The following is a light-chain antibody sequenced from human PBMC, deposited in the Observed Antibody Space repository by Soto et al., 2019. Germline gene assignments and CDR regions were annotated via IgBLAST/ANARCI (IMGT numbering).Light chain of an antibody. V-gene: IGKV4-1*01. CDR3: QQYYSIPWT. J-gene: IGKJ1*01. CDR2: WAS. Sequence: DIVMTQSPDSLALSLGERATLNCKSSQSILHSSNNKICLAWYQQKPGQPPKVLIYWASNRESGVPDRFSGSGSGTDFTLTISSLQAEEVAVYYCQQYYSIPWTVGQGTKVDIK. CDR1: QSILHSSNNKIC.